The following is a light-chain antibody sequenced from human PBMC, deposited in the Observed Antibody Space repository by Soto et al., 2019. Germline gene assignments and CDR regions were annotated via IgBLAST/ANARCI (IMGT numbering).Light chain of an antibody. CDR3: QQYNSWPLT. CDR1: QSVYSN. V-gene: IGKV3-15*01. Sequence: EIVMTQSPATLSVSPGERATLSCRASQSVYSNLAWYQHKPGQAPRLLIYAASTRATGISARFSGSGSGTEFTLTISSRQPEDVAVYYCQQYNSWPLTFGGGTKVEIK. J-gene: IGKJ4*01. CDR2: AAS.